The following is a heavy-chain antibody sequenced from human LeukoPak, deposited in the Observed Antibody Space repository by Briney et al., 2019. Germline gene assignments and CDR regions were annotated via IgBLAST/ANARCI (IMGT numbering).Heavy chain of an antibody. CDR3: ARAFYDFWSGPAHFDY. J-gene: IGHJ4*02. D-gene: IGHD3-3*01. CDR2: IYPGDSDT. V-gene: IGHV5-51*01. Sequence: PGESLKISCEGSGYSFTSYWIGWVRQMPGKGLEWMGIIYPGDSDTRYSPSFQGQVTISADKSISTAYLQWSSLKASDTAMYYCARAFYDFWSGPAHFDYWGQGTLVTVSS. CDR1: GYSFTSYW.